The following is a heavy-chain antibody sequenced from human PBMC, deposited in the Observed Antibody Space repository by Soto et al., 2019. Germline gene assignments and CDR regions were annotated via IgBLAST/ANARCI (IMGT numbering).Heavy chain of an antibody. Sequence: HPGGSLRLSCAVSGFTFSSYSMNWVRQAPGKGLEWVSAITGSGGSTYYADSVKGRFTISRDNSKSTLYLQMNSPRAEDTAVYYCAKASCSGGNCYGRGIDYWGQGTLVTVSS. J-gene: IGHJ4*02. D-gene: IGHD2-15*01. CDR1: GFTFSSYS. V-gene: IGHV3-23*01. CDR2: ITGSGGST. CDR3: AKASCSGGNCYGRGIDY.